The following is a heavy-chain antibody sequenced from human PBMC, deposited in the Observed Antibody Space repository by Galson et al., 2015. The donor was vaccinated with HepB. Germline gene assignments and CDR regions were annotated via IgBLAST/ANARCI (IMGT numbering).Heavy chain of an antibody. CDR2: ISGSGGST. V-gene: IGHV3-23*01. Sequence: SLRLSCAASGFTFSSYAMSWVRQAPGKGLEWVSAISGSGGSTYYADSVKGRFTISRDNSKNTLYLQMNSLRAEDTAVYYCAKDHGYSYGNPNWGQGTLVTVSS. J-gene: IGHJ4*02. D-gene: IGHD5-18*01. CDR3: AKDHGYSYGNPN. CDR1: GFTFSSYA.